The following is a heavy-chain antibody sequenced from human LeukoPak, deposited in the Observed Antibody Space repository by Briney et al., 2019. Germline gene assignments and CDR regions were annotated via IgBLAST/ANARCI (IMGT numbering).Heavy chain of an antibody. CDR1: GYTFTGYY. D-gene: IGHD3-22*01. Sequence: ASVKVSCKASGYTFTGYYMHWVRQAPGQGLEWMGWINPNSGGTNYAQKFQGRVTMTRDTSISTAYMELSRLRSDDTAVYYCARVPRSYDSSGYPLYWYFDLWGRGTLVTVSS. J-gene: IGHJ2*01. V-gene: IGHV1-2*02. CDR3: ARVPRSYDSSGYPLYWYFDL. CDR2: INPNSGGT.